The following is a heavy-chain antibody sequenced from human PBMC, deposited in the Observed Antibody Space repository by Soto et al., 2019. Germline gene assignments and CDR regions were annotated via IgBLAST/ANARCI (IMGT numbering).Heavy chain of an antibody. CDR1: GFNISYNA. CDR3: AHPRGYGVFDAFDI. Sequence: GVSLRLSCVASGFNISYNAMSWVRQAPGKGLQWVSTLINSGESTYYADSVKGRFTISRDSSKNTLYLQMSSLRTEDTAVYYCAHPRGYGVFDAFDIWGQGTMVTVSS. D-gene: IGHD4-17*01. V-gene: IGHV3-23*01. CDR2: LINSGEST. J-gene: IGHJ3*02.